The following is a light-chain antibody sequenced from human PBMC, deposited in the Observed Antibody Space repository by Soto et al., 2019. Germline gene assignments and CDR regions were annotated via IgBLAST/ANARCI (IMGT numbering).Light chain of an antibody. CDR1: SSDVGGYNY. J-gene: IGLJ2*01. CDR3: SSYISSSPVV. V-gene: IGLV2-14*01. Sequence: QSALTQPASVSGSPGQSITISCTGTSSDVGGYNYVSWYQQHPGKAPKLMIYEVSNRPSGVSNRFSGSKSGNTASLTISGLQAEDEADYYCSSYISSSPVVFGGGTKLT. CDR2: EVS.